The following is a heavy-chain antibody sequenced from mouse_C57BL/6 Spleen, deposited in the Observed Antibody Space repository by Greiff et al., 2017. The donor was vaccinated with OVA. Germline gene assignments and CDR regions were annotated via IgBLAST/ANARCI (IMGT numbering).Heavy chain of an antibody. V-gene: IGHV1-18*01. Sequence: VQLQQSGPELVKPGASVKIPCKASGYTFTDYNMDWVKQSHGKSLEWIGDINPNNGGTIYNQKFKGKATLTVDKSSSTAYMELRSLTSEDTAVYYCARRYYGSSPLAMDYWGQGTSVTVSS. CDR2: INPNNGGT. D-gene: IGHD1-1*01. CDR3: ARRYYGSSPLAMDY. CDR1: GYTFTDYN. J-gene: IGHJ4*01.